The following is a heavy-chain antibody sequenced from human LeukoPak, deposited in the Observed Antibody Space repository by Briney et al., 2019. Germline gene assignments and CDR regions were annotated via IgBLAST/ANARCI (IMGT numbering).Heavy chain of an antibody. CDR3: AKHLYYYDSSGYFY. Sequence: GGSLRLSCAASGFTFSSYAMSWVRQAPGKGLEWVSAISGSGGSTYYADSVKGRFTISRDNSKNTLYLQMNSLRAEDTAVYYCAKHLYYYDSSGYFYWGQGTLVTVSS. D-gene: IGHD3-22*01. J-gene: IGHJ4*02. V-gene: IGHV3-23*01. CDR1: GFTFSSYA. CDR2: ISGSGGST.